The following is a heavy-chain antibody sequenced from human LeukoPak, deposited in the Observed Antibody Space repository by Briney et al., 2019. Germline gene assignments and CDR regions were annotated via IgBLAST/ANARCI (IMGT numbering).Heavy chain of an antibody. CDR1: GFPFSSFV. Sequence: PGGSLRLSCAASGFPFSSFVMNWVRQAPGKGLEWVSVIGADGGGIHYADSVKGRFTISRDNAKNSLFLQMNSLRAEDTAIYYCARDGGSGSYSYYFDYWGQGSLVTVSP. D-gene: IGHD3-10*01. CDR3: ARDGGSGSYSYYFDY. V-gene: IGHV3-21*01. J-gene: IGHJ4*02. CDR2: IGADGGGI.